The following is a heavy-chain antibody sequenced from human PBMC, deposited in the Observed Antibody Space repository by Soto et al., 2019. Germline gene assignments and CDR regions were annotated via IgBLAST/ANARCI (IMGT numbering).Heavy chain of an antibody. Sequence: EVQMVESGGGLVQPGGSLRLSCAASGFTFSSYWMHWVRQAPGEGLVWVSRISGDGRTATYADSVKGRFTISRDNAENTLYLQMNSLRAEDTALYYCVRLRGGSIETYGMDVWGQGTTVTVSS. CDR3: VRLRGGSIETYGMDV. V-gene: IGHV3-74*01. CDR1: GFTFSSYW. D-gene: IGHD5-12*01. J-gene: IGHJ6*02. CDR2: ISGDGRTA.